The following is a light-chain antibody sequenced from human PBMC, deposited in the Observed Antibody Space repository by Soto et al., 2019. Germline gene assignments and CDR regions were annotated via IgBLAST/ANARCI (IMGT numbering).Light chain of an antibody. CDR2: GAS. CDR1: QSVSSN. V-gene: IGKV3-15*01. J-gene: IGKJ1*01. CDR3: QQYNNWPPVT. Sequence: EIVMTQSPATLSVSPGERATLSCRASQSVSSNLAWYQQKPGQAPRLLIFGASTRATGIPARFSGSGSGTEFTLTISSLQSEDFAVYFCQQYNNWPPVTFGQGTKVDIK.